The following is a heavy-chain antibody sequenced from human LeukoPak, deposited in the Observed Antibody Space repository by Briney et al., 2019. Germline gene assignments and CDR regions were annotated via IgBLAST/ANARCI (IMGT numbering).Heavy chain of an antibody. Sequence: GGSLGLSCAASGFTFSSYAMHWVRQAPGKGLEYVSAISSNGGSTYYANSVKGRFTISRDNSKNTLYLQMGSLRAEDMAVYYCARELHLLVFDYWGQGALVTVSS. D-gene: IGHD4-11*01. V-gene: IGHV3-64*01. CDR2: ISSNGGST. J-gene: IGHJ4*02. CDR3: ARELHLLVFDY. CDR1: GFTFSSYA.